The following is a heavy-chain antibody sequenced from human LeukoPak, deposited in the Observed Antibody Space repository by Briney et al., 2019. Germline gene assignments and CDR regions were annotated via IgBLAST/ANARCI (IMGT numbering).Heavy chain of an antibody. CDR3: ALYCSGGSCYSGYFEY. D-gene: IGHD2-15*01. Sequence: GGSLRLSCAASGFTFSSYAMSWVRQAPGKGLEWVSAISGSGGSTYYADSVKGRFTISRDNSKNTLYLQMNSLRAEDTAVYYCALYCSGGSCYSGYFEYWGQGTLVTVSS. CDR2: ISGSGGST. V-gene: IGHV3-23*01. CDR1: GFTFSSYA. J-gene: IGHJ4*02.